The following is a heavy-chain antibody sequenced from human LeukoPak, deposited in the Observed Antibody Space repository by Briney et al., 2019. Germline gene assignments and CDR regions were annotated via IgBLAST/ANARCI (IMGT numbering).Heavy chain of an antibody. Sequence: GGSLRLSCAASGFTFSSYAMSWVRQAPGKGLEWVSAISGSGGSTYYADSVKGRFTIPRDNSKNTLYLQMNSLRAEDTAVYYCAKAGLRYFDWLPHAFDIWGQGTMVTVSS. CDR1: GFTFSSYA. J-gene: IGHJ3*02. CDR2: ISGSGGST. V-gene: IGHV3-23*01. CDR3: AKAGLRYFDWLPHAFDI. D-gene: IGHD3-9*01.